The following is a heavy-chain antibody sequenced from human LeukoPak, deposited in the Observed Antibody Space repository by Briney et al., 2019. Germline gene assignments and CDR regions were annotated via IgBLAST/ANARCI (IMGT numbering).Heavy chain of an antibody. Sequence: GGSLRLSCAASEFTFSSYAMHWVRQAPGKGLEWVAAISFDGNNEYYADSVKGRFTISRDNCKNTLYLQMNSLRAEDTAVYYCANIIRKYTSGYYYFDYWGQGTLVTVSS. J-gene: IGHJ4*02. V-gene: IGHV3-30-3*01. CDR3: ANIIRKYTSGYYYFDY. CDR1: EFTFSSYA. D-gene: IGHD6-25*01. CDR2: ISFDGNNE.